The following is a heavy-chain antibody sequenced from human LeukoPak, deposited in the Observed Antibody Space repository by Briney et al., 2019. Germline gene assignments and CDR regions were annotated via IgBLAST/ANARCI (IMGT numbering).Heavy chain of an antibody. D-gene: IGHD5-18*01. J-gene: IGHJ4*02. CDR2: MNPNSGNT. CDR1: GYTFTSYD. V-gene: IGHV1-8*02. CDR3: ARGERAYSYVDY. Sequence: GASVKVSCKASGYTFTSYDINWVRQATAQGLEWMGWMNPNSGNTDYAQKFQGRVTMTRNTSISTAYMDLSSLSSGDTAVYYCARGERAYSYVDYWGQGTLVTVSS.